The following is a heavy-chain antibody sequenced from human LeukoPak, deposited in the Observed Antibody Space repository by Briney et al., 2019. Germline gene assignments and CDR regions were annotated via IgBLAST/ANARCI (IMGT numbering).Heavy chain of an antibody. D-gene: IGHD5-24*01. CDR1: GYTFTSYY. Sequence: ASVKVSCKASGYTFTSYYMHWVRQAPGQGLEWMGLINPSGGTTSYAQKFQGRVTMTRDTSASTVYMELSSLRSEDTAVYYCARASVEMATIRLRRSAFDIWGQGTMVTVSS. CDR3: ARASVEMATIRLRRSAFDI. CDR2: INPSGGTT. V-gene: IGHV1-46*01. J-gene: IGHJ3*02.